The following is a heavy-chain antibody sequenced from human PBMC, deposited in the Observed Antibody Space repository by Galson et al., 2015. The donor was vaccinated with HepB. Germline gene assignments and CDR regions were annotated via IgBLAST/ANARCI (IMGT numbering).Heavy chain of an antibody. CDR1: GGSSSNHA. J-gene: IGHJ2*01. Sequence: SVKVSCKASGGSSSNHAISWVRQAPGQGLEWMGGIIPFFGTTNYAQKFQGRVTLTADTSTSTAYKDLSSLRSEDTAVYYFARGPYDILTGSYLPCYFDLWGRGTLVTVSS. CDR3: ARGPYDILTGSYLPCYFDL. D-gene: IGHD3-9*01. V-gene: IGHV1-69*06. CDR2: IIPFFGTT.